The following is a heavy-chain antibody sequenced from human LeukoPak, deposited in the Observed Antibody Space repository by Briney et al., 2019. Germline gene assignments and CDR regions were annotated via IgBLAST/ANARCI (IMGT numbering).Heavy chain of an antibody. Sequence: ASVTDSFKASGYTLTRNQLHSVRPAPGQGLARMGWIKTNNGGTSYAQTFLGRVTMTRDTSISTAYLELVSLRSDDTAVYYCARGAVGMLGPNNPFDYWGQGTLVTLSS. V-gene: IGHV1-2*02. CDR1: GYTLTRNQ. CDR2: IKTNNGGT. J-gene: IGHJ4*02. D-gene: IGHD1-26*01. CDR3: ARGAVGMLGPNNPFDY.